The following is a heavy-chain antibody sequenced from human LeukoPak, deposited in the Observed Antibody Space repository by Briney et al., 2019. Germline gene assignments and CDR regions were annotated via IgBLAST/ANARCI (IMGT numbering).Heavy chain of an antibody. CDR2: ISGSGGST. D-gene: IGHD2-15*01. CDR1: GFTFSSYW. V-gene: IGHV3-23*01. Sequence: GGSLRLSCAASGFTFSSYWMSWVRQAPGKGLEWVSAISGSGGSTYYADSVKGRFTISRDNSKNTLYLQMNSLRAEDTAVYYCAKKMSVVVAATHFDYWGQGTLVTVSS. J-gene: IGHJ4*02. CDR3: AKKMSVVVAATHFDY.